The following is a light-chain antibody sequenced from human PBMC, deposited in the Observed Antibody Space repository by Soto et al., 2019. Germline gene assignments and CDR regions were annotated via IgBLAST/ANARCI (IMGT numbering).Light chain of an antibody. CDR2: DAS. CDR3: QQYNSYHT. CDR1: QSISSW. Sequence: DIQMTQSPSTLSASVGDRVTITCRASQSISSWLVWYQQKPGKAPKFLIYDASSLESRVPSRFSGSGSGTEFTLTISSLQPDDFATYYCQQYNSYHTFCQGTKLESK. V-gene: IGKV1-5*01. J-gene: IGKJ2*01.